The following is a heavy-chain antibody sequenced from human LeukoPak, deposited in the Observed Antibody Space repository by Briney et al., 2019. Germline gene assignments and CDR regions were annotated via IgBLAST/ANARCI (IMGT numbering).Heavy chain of an antibody. J-gene: IGHJ4*02. CDR2: ISSSSSYI. V-gene: IGHV3-21*01. CDR1: GFTFNNAW. Sequence: PGGSLRLSCAASGFTFNNAWMNWVRQAPGKGLEWVSSISSSSSYIYYADSVKGRFTISRDNAKNSLYLQMNSLRAEDTAVYYCAREGETAMVPDYWGQGTLVTVSS. CDR3: AREGETAMVPDY. D-gene: IGHD5-18*01.